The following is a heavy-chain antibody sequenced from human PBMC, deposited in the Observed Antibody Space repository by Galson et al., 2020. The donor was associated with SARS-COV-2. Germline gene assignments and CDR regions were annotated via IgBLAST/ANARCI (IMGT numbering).Heavy chain of an antibody. Sequence: GESLKISCKASGYTFTNYEINWVRQAPGQGLEWMGWMNPNSGNTGYAQKFQGRATMTRTTPISTAYMAPNSLTSEDTAVYYCARSYDDFATWFDPWGQGTLVTVSS. J-gene: IGHJ5*02. CDR2: MNPNSGNT. CDR3: ARSYDDFATWFDP. V-gene: IGHV1-8*01. D-gene: IGHD4-17*01. CDR1: GYTFTNYE.